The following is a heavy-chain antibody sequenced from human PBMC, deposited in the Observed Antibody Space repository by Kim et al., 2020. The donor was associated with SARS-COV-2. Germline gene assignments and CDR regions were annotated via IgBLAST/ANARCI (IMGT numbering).Heavy chain of an antibody. J-gene: IGHJ6*01. CDR1: GYSVSGYC. Sequence: ASVKVSCKASGYSVSGYCFRWVRQAPGQGLEWMGGISADDGVRNEAQKLQGRVTLTIDTSTNTAYIELRSLRSEDTAMYYCARARAEADASSVYSYYHG. CDR3: ARARAEADASSVYSYYHG. CDR2: ISADDGVR. V-gene: IGHV1-18*01. D-gene: IGHD3-22*01.